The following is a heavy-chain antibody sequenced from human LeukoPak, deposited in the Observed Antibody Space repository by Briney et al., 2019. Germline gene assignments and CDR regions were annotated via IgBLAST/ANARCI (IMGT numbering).Heavy chain of an antibody. CDR1: GLTVSSNY. CDR3: ARTIVGAAHDAFDI. J-gene: IGHJ3*02. Sequence: GGSLRLSCAASGLTVSSNYMSWVRQAPGKGPEWVSIIVSGGTTYYTDSVKGRFTISRDNSKNTLYLQMNSLRAEDTALYYCARTIVGAAHDAFDIWGLRTIATVSS. CDR2: IVSGGTT. D-gene: IGHD1-26*01. V-gene: IGHV3-66*01.